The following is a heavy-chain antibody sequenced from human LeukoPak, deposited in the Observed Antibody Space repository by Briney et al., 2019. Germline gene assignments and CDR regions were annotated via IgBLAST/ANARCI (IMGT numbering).Heavy chain of an antibody. CDR3: AREGIVRTYDQ. CDR2: IYYSGIT. J-gene: IGHJ4*02. CDR1: GDSISSYY. V-gene: IGHV4-59*12. D-gene: IGHD2/OR15-2a*01. Sequence: SETLSLTCTVSGDSISSYYWYWFRQPPGKELEWIACIYYSGITHYNPSLKSRVTISLDTSKNPSSLWLSSVTAADTAVYYCAREGIVRTYDQWGQGTLVTVSS.